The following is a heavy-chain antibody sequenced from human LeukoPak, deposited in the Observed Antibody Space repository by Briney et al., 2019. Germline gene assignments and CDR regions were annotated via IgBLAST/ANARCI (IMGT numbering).Heavy chain of an antibody. J-gene: IGHJ4*02. V-gene: IGHV3-23*01. CDR2: ISGSGGST. CDR3: AKGSRSNGYYIDH. Sequence: PGGSLRLSCAASGFTFSDYAMTWVRQAPGKGLEWVSAISGSGGSTYYADSVKGRFTISRDNSKNTGYLQLNSLRAEDTAVYYCAKGSRSNGYYIDHWGQGTLVTVSS. CDR1: GFTFSDYA. D-gene: IGHD6-6*01.